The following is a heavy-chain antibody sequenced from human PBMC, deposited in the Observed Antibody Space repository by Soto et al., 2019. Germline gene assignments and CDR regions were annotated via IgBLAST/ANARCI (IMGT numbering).Heavy chain of an antibody. CDR2: IIPISGTT. J-gene: IGHJ5*02. CDR3: ARVFGVLSVRIGVCTWFDP. V-gene: IGHV1-69*01. CDR1: GGTFRSYS. D-gene: IGHD3-3*01. Sequence: QVQLVQSGAEVKKPGSSVKVSCKASGGTFRSYSVSLVRQAPVQGLEWMGWIIPISGTTDYAQKFLGRLTITADASATKAYMELSNLSAEDAAAYVCARVFGVLSVRIGVCTWFDPWGQGTLVIV.